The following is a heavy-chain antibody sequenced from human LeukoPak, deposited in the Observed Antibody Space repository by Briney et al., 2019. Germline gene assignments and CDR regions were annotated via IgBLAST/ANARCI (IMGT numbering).Heavy chain of an antibody. CDR2: ISSSSSTI. J-gene: IGHJ6*03. CDR3: ARDGSTVTSYYYMDV. V-gene: IGHV3-48*04. Sequence: PGGSLRLSCAASGFTFSSYSMNWVRQAPGKGLEWVSYISSSSSTIYYADSVKGRFTISRDNAKNSLYLQMNSLRAEDTAVYYCARDGSTVTSYYYMDVWGKGTTVNVSS. D-gene: IGHD4-17*01. CDR1: GFTFSSYS.